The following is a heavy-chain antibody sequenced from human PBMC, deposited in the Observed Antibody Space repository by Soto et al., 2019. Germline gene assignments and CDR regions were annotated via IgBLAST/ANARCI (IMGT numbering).Heavy chain of an antibody. Sequence: EVQLVESGGGLVQPGGSLRLSCAASGFTVSSNYMSWVRQAPGKGLEWVSVIYSGGSTYYADSVKGRFNISRHNSKNTLYLQMNGLGAEDTAVYYCARFGYYDSSGSLDYWGQGTLVTVSS. CDR2: IYSGGST. CDR3: ARFGYYDSSGSLDY. V-gene: IGHV3-53*04. D-gene: IGHD3-22*01. J-gene: IGHJ4*02. CDR1: GFTVSSNY.